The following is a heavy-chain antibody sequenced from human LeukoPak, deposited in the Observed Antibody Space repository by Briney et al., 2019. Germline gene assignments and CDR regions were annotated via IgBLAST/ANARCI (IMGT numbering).Heavy chain of an antibody. CDR1: GYTFTSYG. CDR2: ISAYNGNT. V-gene: IGHV1-18*01. J-gene: IGHJ4*02. D-gene: IGHD4-23*01. Sequence: GASVKVSCKASGYTFTSYGISWVRQAPGQGLEWMGWISAYNGNTNYAQKPQGRVTMTTDTSTSTAYMELRSLRSDDTAVYYCARAYPTTTVVTEGDDYWGQGTLVTVSS. CDR3: ARAYPTTTVVTEGDDY.